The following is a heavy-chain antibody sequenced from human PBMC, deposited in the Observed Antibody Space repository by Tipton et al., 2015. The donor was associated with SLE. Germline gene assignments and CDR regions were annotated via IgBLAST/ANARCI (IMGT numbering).Heavy chain of an antibody. CDR3: VRVRVYGDTNDY. V-gene: IGHV4-34*01. J-gene: IGHJ4*02. D-gene: IGHD3-10*01. Sequence: GLVKPSETLSLTCGVSGGSFSGSYCSWIRQAPVKGLEWLGEANQIGTTKINPSLKSRVSISVDRSKNQCTLGLTSVTAADTAVYYCVRVRVYGDTNDYWGQGTLVTVSS. CDR2: ANQIGTT. CDR1: GGSFSGSY.